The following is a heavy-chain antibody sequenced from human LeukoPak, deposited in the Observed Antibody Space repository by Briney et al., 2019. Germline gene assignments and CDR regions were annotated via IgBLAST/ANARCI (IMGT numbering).Heavy chain of an antibody. Sequence: SDTLSLTCAVSGYSISSSNYWAWIRQPPGKGLEWIGHIYYSGSIYYNPSLKSRVTMSVDTSKNQFSLKLSFVTAVDTAVYYCARKATTGPTKAAFDIWGQGTMVTVSS. V-gene: IGHV4-28*05. CDR3: ARKATTGPTKAAFDI. D-gene: IGHD4-17*01. J-gene: IGHJ3*02. CDR1: GYSISSSNY. CDR2: IYYSGSI.